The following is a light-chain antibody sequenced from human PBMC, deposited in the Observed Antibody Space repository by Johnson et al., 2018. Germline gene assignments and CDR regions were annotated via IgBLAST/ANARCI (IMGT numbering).Light chain of an antibody. CDR2: ENN. CDR3: GTWDISPSDGNG. J-gene: IGLJ1*01. Sequence: QSVLTQPPSVSAAPGQKVTISCSGSSSNIGNNYVSWYQQLPGTAPKLLIYENNKRPSGIPDRFSGSKSGTSATLGITGLQTGDEVDYYCGTWDISPSDGNGFGTGTKVTVL. V-gene: IGLV1-51*02. CDR1: SSNIGNNY.